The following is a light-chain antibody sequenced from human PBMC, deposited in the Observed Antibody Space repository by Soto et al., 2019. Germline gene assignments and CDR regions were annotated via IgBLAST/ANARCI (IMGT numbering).Light chain of an antibody. Sequence: QSVLTQPAPVSGSPGQSITISCTGTSSDVGHNKYVSWYQQYPGKVPKLLINEVSNRPSGVSARFSGSKSGNTASLTISGLLAEDEAVYFFTSSTTDSLYVFGSGTKVTVL. V-gene: IGLV2-14*01. CDR2: EVS. J-gene: IGLJ1*01. CDR3: TSSTTDSLYV. CDR1: SSDVGHNKY.